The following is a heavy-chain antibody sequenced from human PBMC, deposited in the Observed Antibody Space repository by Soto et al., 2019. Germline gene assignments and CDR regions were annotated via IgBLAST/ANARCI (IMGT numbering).Heavy chain of an antibody. Sequence: GGSLRLSCAASGFTFSSYAMHWVRQAPGKGLEWVAVISYDGSNKYYADSVKGRFTISRDNSKNTLYLQMNSLRAEDTAVYYCATTPLYCSGGSCYSGPYYFDYWGQGTLVTVSS. J-gene: IGHJ4*02. V-gene: IGHV3-30-3*01. CDR3: ATTPLYCSGGSCYSGPYYFDY. CDR1: GFTFSSYA. CDR2: ISYDGSNK. D-gene: IGHD2-15*01.